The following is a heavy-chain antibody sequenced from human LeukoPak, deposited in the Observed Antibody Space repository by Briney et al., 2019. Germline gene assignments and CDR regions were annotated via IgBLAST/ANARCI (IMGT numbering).Heavy chain of an antibody. V-gene: IGHV1-2*02. CDR3: ARDGSYYGSGSYSHIDY. CDR2: INPNSGGT. Sequence: ASVKVSCKASGYTFTGYYMHWVRQAPGQGLEWMGWINPNSGGTNYAQKFQGRVTMTRDTSISTAYMELSRLRSDDTAVYYCARDGSYYGSGSYSHIDYWGQGTLVTVSS. CDR1: GYTFTGYY. D-gene: IGHD3-10*01. J-gene: IGHJ4*02.